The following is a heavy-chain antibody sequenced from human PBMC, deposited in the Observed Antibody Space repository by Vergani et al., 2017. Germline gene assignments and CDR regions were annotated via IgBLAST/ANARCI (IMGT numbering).Heavy chain of an antibody. CDR2: IKQDGSEK. V-gene: IGHV3-7*03. D-gene: IGHD3-3*01. Sequence: EVQLVESGGGLVQPGGSLRLSCAASGFTFSSYWMSWVRQAPGKGLEWVANIKQDGSEKYYVDSVKGRFTISRDNAKNSLYLQMSSLRAEDTAVYYCARDLGSLRFLEDYFDYWGQGTLVTVSS. CDR1: GFTFSSYW. J-gene: IGHJ4*02. CDR3: ARDLGSLRFLEDYFDY.